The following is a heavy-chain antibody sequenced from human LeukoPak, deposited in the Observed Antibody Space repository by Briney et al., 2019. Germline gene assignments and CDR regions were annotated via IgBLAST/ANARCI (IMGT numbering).Heavy chain of an antibody. Sequence: GGSLRLSCAASGFTFSSYSMNWVRQAPGKGLEWVSYIVSSGDTIYYADSVKGRFTISRDNAKNTLYLQMNSLRAEDTAVYYCARGAGDSSGTEMGAFDIWGQGTMVTVSS. J-gene: IGHJ3*02. D-gene: IGHD3-22*01. V-gene: IGHV3-48*01. CDR3: ARGAGDSSGTEMGAFDI. CDR2: IVSSGDTI. CDR1: GFTFSSYS.